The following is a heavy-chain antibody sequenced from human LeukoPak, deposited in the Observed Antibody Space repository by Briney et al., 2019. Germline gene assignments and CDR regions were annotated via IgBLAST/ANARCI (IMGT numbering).Heavy chain of an antibody. Sequence: ASVKVSCKASGYTFTSYYMHWVRQAPGQGLEWMGWISTYNGNTNYAQKLQGRVTMTPDTSTSTAYMELRSLRSDDTAIYYCVRSDLTGYYYFDYWGQGTLVTVSS. CDR1: GYTFTSYY. J-gene: IGHJ4*02. V-gene: IGHV1-18*04. CDR2: ISTYNGNT. D-gene: IGHD3-9*01. CDR3: VRSDLTGYYYFDY.